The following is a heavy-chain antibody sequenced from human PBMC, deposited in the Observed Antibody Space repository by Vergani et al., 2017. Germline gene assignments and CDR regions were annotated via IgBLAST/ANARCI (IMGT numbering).Heavy chain of an antibody. J-gene: IGHJ5*02. Sequence: QVQLQESGPGLVKPSQTLSLTCTVSGGSISSGGYYWSWIRQPPGKGLEWIGYIYYSGSTNYNPSLKSRVTISVDTSKNQFSLKLSSVTAADTAVYYCARTPSVVVAAIGSDNXFDPWGQGTLVTVSS. CDR1: GGSISSGGYY. CDR2: IYYSGST. V-gene: IGHV4-61*08. D-gene: IGHD2-15*01. CDR3: ARTPSVVVAAIGSDNXFDP.